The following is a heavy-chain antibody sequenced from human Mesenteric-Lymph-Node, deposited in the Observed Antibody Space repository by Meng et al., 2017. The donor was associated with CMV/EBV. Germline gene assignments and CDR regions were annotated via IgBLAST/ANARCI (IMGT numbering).Heavy chain of an antibody. V-gene: IGHV3-30*02. D-gene: IGHD3-22*01. CDR2: IRYDGSNK. Sequence: GESLKISCAASGFTFSSYGMHWVRQAPGKGLEWVAFIRYDGSNKYYADSVKGRFTISRDNAKNSLFLQMDSLRTEDTAVYYCARDPSSGYYFPYFDYWGQGTLVTVSS. CDR3: ARDPSSGYYFPYFDY. CDR1: GFTFSSYG. J-gene: IGHJ4*02.